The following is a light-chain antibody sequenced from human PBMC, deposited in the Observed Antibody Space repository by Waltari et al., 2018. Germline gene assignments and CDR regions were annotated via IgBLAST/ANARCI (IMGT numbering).Light chain of an antibody. CDR2: DVG. Sequence: QSALTQPRSVSGYPGQSVTISCSGTSSDVGNYNFVSWYQQHPGNAPKLLIYDVGTRPSGVPVLFSGSKVGNPAALTISGLQTEDEADYDCCSYAGSYTFVFGGGTQLTVL. V-gene: IGLV2-11*01. CDR3: CSYAGSYTFV. J-gene: IGLJ7*01. CDR1: SSDVGNYNF.